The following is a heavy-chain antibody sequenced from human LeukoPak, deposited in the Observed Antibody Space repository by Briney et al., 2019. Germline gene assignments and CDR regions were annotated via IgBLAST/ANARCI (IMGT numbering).Heavy chain of an antibody. CDR3: ASTPLAYCGGDCYHFDY. Sequence: SETLSLTCTVSGGSVSSGSYYWSWIRQPPGKGLEWIGYIYYSGSTNYNPSLKSRVTISVDTSKNQFSLKLSSVTAADTAVYYCASTPLAYCGGDCYHFDYWGQEPWSPSPQ. CDR1: GGSVSSGSYY. J-gene: IGHJ4*01. CDR2: IYYSGST. V-gene: IGHV4-61*01. D-gene: IGHD2-21*02.